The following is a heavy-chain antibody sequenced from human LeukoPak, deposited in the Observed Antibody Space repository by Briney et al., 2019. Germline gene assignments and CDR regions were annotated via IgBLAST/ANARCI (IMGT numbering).Heavy chain of an antibody. CDR1: GGSISSYY. Sequence: SETLSLTCTVSGGSISSYYWSWIRQPPGKGLEWIGYIYYSGSTYYNPSLKSRVTISVDTSKNQFSLKLSSVTAADTAVYYCARCQNCGYYYYYMDVWGKGTTVTVSS. D-gene: IGHD1-1*01. J-gene: IGHJ6*03. CDR2: IYYSGST. CDR3: ARCQNCGYYYYYMDV. V-gene: IGHV4-59*04.